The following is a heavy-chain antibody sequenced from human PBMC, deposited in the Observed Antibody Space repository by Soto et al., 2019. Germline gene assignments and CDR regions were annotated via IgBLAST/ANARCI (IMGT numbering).Heavy chain of an antibody. D-gene: IGHD3-22*01. V-gene: IGHV3-13*01. Sequence: PGGSLRLSCAASGFTFSSYDMHWVRQATGKGLEWVSAIGTAGDTYYPGSVKGRFTISRENAKNSLYLQMNSLRAGDTAVYYCARVNNYYDSSGFDAFDIWGQGTMGNVSS. CDR3: ARVNNYYDSSGFDAFDI. CDR2: IGTAGDT. CDR1: GFTFSSYD. J-gene: IGHJ3*02.